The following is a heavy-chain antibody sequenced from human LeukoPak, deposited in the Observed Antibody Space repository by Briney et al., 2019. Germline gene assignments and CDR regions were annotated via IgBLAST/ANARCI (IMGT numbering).Heavy chain of an antibody. D-gene: IGHD3-10*02. J-gene: IGHJ6*04. CDR1: GGSISSSSYY. CDR3: AELGITMIGGV. Sequence: SETLSLTCTVSGGSISSSSYYWGWIRQPPGKGLEWIGSIYYSGSTYYNPSLKSRVTISVDTSKNQFSLKLSSVTAADTAVYYCAELGITMIGGVWGKGTTVTVSS. V-gene: IGHV4-39*01. CDR2: IYYSGST.